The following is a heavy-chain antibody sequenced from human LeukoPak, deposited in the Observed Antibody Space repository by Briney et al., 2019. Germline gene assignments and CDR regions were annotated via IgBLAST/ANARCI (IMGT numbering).Heavy chain of an antibody. CDR3: VTGATTGEIDY. CDR2: IIPIFGTA. CDR1: GGTFSSYA. V-gene: IGHV1-69*13. J-gene: IGHJ4*02. D-gene: IGHD2-8*02. Sequence: ASVKVSCKASGGTFSSYAISWVRQAPGQGLEWIGGIIPIFGTANYAQKFQGRVTITADESTSTAYMELSSLRSEDTAVYYCVTGATTGEIDYWGQGTLVTVSS.